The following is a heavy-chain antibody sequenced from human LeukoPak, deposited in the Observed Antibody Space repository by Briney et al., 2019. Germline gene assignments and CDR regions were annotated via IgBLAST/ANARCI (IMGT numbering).Heavy chain of an antibody. D-gene: IGHD6-13*01. Sequence: SETLSLTCTVSGGSIKSNYWSWIRQPPGKGLEWIGYGYYSGSTNYNPSLKSRVTISVDTSKNQFSLKLSSVTAADTAVYYCARAPGSSWTGFDYWGQETLVTVSS. CDR2: GYYSGST. CDR3: ARAPGSSWTGFDY. V-gene: IGHV4-59*12. CDR1: GGSIKSNY. J-gene: IGHJ4*02.